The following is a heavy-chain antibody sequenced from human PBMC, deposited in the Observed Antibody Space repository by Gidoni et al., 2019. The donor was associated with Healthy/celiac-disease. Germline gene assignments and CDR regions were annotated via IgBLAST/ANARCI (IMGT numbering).Heavy chain of an antibody. J-gene: IGHJ1*01. CDR1: GYTFTNYA. CDR2: INAGNGNT. Sequence: QVQLVQSGAAVKKPGASVKLSCKASGYTFTNYAIHWVRQAPGQRLEWMGWINAGNGNTKYSQRFQGRVTITRDTSASTAYMELSSLRSEDTAVYYCAGNCTNGVCPYRHGGQGTLVTVSS. V-gene: IGHV1-3*01. CDR3: AGNCTNGVCPYRH. D-gene: IGHD2-8*01.